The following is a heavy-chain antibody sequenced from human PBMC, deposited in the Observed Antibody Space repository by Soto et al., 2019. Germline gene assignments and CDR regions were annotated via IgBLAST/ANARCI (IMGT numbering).Heavy chain of an antibody. D-gene: IGHD6-13*01. V-gene: IGHV5-10-1*01. CDR1: GYSFTSYW. Sequence: PGESLKISCKGSGYSFTSYWISWVRQMPGKGLEWMGRIDPSDSYTNYSPSFQGHVTISADKSISTAYLQWSSLKASDTAMYYCARHPPWYSSSFDYWGQGTLVTVSS. CDR3: ARHPPWYSSSFDY. CDR2: IDPSDSYT. J-gene: IGHJ4*02.